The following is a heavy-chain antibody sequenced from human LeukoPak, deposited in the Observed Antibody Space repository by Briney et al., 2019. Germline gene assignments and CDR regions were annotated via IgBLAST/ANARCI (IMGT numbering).Heavy chain of an antibody. CDR2: ISYDGSNK. Sequence: PGGSLRLSCAASGFTFSSYAMHWVRQAPGKGLEWVAVISYDGSNKYYADSVKGRFTISRDNSKNTLYLQMNSLRAEDTAVYYCASDSGYFDYWGQGTLVTLSS. CDR3: ASDSGYFDY. J-gene: IGHJ4*02. CDR1: GFTFSSYA. D-gene: IGHD6-19*01. V-gene: IGHV3-30*04.